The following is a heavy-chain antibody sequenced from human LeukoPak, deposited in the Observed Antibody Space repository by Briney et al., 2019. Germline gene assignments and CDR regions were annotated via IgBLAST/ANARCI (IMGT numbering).Heavy chain of an antibody. CDR3: ARDPGITMIVGGAFDI. J-gene: IGHJ3*02. CDR1: GFTVSSNY. CDR2: IYSGGST. V-gene: IGHV3-66*01. Sequence: GGSLRLSCAASGFTVSSNYMSWVRQAPGKGLEWVSVIYSGGSTYYADSVKGRFTISRDNSKNTLYLQMNSLRAEDTAVYYCARDPGITMIVGGAFDIWGQGTMVTVSS. D-gene: IGHD3-22*01.